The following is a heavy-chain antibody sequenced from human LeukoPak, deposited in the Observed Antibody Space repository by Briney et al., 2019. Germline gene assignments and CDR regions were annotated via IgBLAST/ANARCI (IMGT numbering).Heavy chain of an antibody. CDR3: AKVGSDSHRGFDY. Sequence: GGSLRLSCAASGFTFSSYWMHWVRQAPGKGLVWVSRINSDGSSTSYADSVKGRFTISRDNAKNTLYLQMNSLRAEDTAVYYCAKVGSDSHRGFDYWGQGTLVTVSS. V-gene: IGHV3-74*01. CDR2: INSDGSST. CDR1: GFTFSSYW. D-gene: IGHD3-22*01. J-gene: IGHJ4*02.